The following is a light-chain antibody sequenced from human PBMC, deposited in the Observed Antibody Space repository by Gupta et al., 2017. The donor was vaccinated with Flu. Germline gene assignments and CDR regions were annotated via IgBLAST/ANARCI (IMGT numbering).Light chain of an antibody. CDR3: LLQYQYPRT. J-gene: IGKJ1*01. Sequence: AIQMTQSPSSLSASVGDRVTITCRASQGIRNDLGWYQPKPGKAPKLLIYAASSLQSGGPSKCFGSGSGRDYSLTISSLQPDDFATFYCLLQYQYPRTFGQGTKVEIK. CDR1: QGIRND. V-gene: IGKV1-6*01. CDR2: AAS.